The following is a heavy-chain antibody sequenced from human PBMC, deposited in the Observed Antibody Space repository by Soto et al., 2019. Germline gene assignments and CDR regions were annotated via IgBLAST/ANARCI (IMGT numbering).Heavy chain of an antibody. Sequence: QVTLKESGPVLVKPTETLTLTCTVSGFSLSNARMGVSWIRQPPGKALEWLAHIFSNDETSYSTSLKSRFTISKDTSKSQVVLTMTNLDPVDTATYYCARINDILTGFDYWGQGTLVTVSS. CDR3: ARINDILTGFDY. J-gene: IGHJ4*02. D-gene: IGHD3-9*01. CDR1: GFSLSNARMG. V-gene: IGHV2-26*01. CDR2: IFSNDET.